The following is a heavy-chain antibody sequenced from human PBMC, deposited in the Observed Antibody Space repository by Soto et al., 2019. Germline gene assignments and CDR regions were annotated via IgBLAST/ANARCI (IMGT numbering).Heavy chain of an antibody. CDR2: IIPILGIA. Sequence: QVQLVQSGAAVKKPGSSVNVSCKASGGTFSSYTISWVRQAPGQGLEWMGRIIPILGIANYAQKFQGRVTITADKSTSTAYMELSSLRSEDTAVYYCAGGGHDYGDLRDYWGQGTLVTVSS. V-gene: IGHV1-69*02. CDR1: GGTFSSYT. CDR3: AGGGHDYGDLRDY. D-gene: IGHD4-17*01. J-gene: IGHJ4*02.